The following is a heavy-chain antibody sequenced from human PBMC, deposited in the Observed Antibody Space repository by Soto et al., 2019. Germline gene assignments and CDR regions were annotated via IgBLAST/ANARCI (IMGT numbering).Heavy chain of an antibody. CDR2: IWYDGSNK. J-gene: IGHJ4*02. CDR1: GFTFSSYG. CDR3: ARDGYCSGGSCYSVPVFDY. D-gene: IGHD2-15*01. V-gene: IGHV3-33*01. Sequence: QVQLVESGGGVVQPGRSLRLSCAASGFTFSSYGMHWVRQAPGKGLEWVAVIWYDGSNKYYADSVKGRFTISRDNSENSPYLQMKSLRAEAPAVSYCARDGYCSGGSCYSVPVFDYWGQGTRVTVSS.